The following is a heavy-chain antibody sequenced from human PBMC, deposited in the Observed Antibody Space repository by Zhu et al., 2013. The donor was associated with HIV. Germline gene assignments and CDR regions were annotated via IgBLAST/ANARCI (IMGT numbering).Heavy chain of an antibody. Sequence: QVQLLQSGAEVRKPGASVKVSCKASGYTFTSYGISWVRQAPGQGLEWMGWISTYSPNTNYAQRLQGRVTMTTDTSTSTAYMELRSLRSDDTAVYYCARDPTFYDFWTSDIAFDYWGQGTLVTVSS. V-gene: IGHV1-18*01. CDR3: ARDPTFYDFWTSDIAFDY. J-gene: IGHJ4*02. CDR2: ISTYSPNT. CDR1: GYTFTSYG. D-gene: IGHD3-3*01.